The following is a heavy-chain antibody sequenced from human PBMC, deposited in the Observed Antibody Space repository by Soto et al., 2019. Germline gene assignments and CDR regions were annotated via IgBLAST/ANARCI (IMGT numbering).Heavy chain of an antibody. CDR1: GFTFSSYG. D-gene: IGHD2-2*01. CDR3: AKETEPFADIVVVPAAMGD. V-gene: IGHV3-30*18. CDR2: ISHDGSNK. J-gene: IGHJ4*02. Sequence: QVQLVESGGGVVQPGRSLRLSCAASGFTFSSYGMHWVRQAPGKGLEWVAVISHDGSNKYYADSVKGRFTISRDNSKNTLYLQMNSLRAEDTAVYYCAKETEPFADIVVVPAAMGDWGQGTLVTVSS.